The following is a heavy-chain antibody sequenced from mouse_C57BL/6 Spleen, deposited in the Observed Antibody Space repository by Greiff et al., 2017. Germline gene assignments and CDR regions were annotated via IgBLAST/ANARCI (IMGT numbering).Heavy chain of an antibody. CDR2: IYPRDGST. CDR3: ARPITTVVAYYFDY. V-gene: IGHV1-85*01. J-gene: IGHJ2*01. CDR1: GYTFTSYD. Sequence: QVQLQQSGPELVKPGASVKLSCKASGYTFTSYDINWVKQRPGQGLEWIGWIYPRDGSTKYNEKFKGKATLTVDTSSSTAYMELHSLTSEDSAVYFCARPITTVVAYYFDYGGQGTTLTVSS. D-gene: IGHD1-1*01.